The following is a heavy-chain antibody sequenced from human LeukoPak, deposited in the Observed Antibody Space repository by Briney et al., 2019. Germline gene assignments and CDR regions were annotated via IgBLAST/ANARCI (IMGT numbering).Heavy chain of an antibody. J-gene: IGHJ4*02. CDR1: GGSISTSNYC. V-gene: IGHV4-39*07. CDR2: IHYSGST. Sequence: PSETLSLTCTVSGGSISTSNYCWGWVRQPRGKGLEWIGSIHYSGSTNYNPSLKSRVTISVDTSKNQFSLKLSSVTAADTAVYYCARGIVVRGVILDYFDYWGQGTLVTVSS. CDR3: ARGIVVRGVILDYFDY. D-gene: IGHD3-10*01.